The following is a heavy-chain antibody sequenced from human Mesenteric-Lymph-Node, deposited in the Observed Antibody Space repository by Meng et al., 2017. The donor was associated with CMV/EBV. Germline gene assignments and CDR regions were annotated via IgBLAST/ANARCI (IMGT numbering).Heavy chain of an antibody. Sequence: ETLSLTCAASGFTFSSYSTNWVRQAPGKGLEWVSSISSSSSYIYYADSVKGRFTISRDNAKNSLYLQMNSLRAEDTAVYYCAQGDGMDVWGQGTTVTVSS. J-gene: IGHJ6*02. CDR3: AQGDGMDV. V-gene: IGHV3-21*01. CDR2: ISSSSSYI. D-gene: IGHD3-16*01. CDR1: GFTFSSYS.